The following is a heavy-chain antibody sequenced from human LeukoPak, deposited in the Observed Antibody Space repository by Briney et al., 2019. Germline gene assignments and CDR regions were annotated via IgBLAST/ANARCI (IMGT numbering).Heavy chain of an antibody. CDR2: ISGSGGTT. Sequence: GGSLRLSCAVSGFTFSTYAMRWVRQAPARGVEWVSPISGSGGTTYYADSVRGRFTISRDNSKNTLYLQMNSLRAEDTAVYYWAKDRANIAAPSHFDYWGQGTLVTVSS. J-gene: IGHJ4*02. CDR1: GFTFSTYA. D-gene: IGHD6-13*01. V-gene: IGHV3-23*01. CDR3: AKDRANIAAPSHFDY.